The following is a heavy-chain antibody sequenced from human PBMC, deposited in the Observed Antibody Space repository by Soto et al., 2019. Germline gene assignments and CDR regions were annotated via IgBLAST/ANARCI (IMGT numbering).Heavy chain of an antibody. CDR2: INPNSGGT. Sequence: ASVKVSCKASGYTFTGYYMHWVRQAPGQGLEWMGWINPNSGGTNYAQKFQGRVTMTRDTSISTAYMELSRLRSDDTAVYYCARHPLSGSYYNGYFDYWGQGTLVTVSS. D-gene: IGHD3-10*01. V-gene: IGHV1-2*02. J-gene: IGHJ4*02. CDR1: GYTFTGYY. CDR3: ARHPLSGSYYNGYFDY.